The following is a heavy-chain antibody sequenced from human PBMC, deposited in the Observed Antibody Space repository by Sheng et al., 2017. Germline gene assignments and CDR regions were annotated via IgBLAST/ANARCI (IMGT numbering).Heavy chain of an antibody. V-gene: IGHV4-59*01. CDR2: IYHSGST. CDR3: ARAAYDTTDTYAFDI. CDR1: GGSISSNY. D-gene: IGHD3-22*01. Sequence: QVQLQESGPGLVKPAETLSLTCTVSGGSISSNYWSWIRQAPGEGLEWIAYIYHSGSTSYNPSLKSRVSISVDTSKNQFYLRLSSVTAADTAVYYCARAAYDTTDTYAFDIWAKGQWSPSLQ. J-gene: IGHJ3*02.